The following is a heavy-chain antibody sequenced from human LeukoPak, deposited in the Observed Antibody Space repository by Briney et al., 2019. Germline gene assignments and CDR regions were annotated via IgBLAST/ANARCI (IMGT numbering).Heavy chain of an antibody. CDR2: IKQDGSEK. J-gene: IGHJ4*02. V-gene: IGHV3-7*03. CDR1: GFTFSSYW. CDR3: AKTISVARYCFDY. Sequence: GGSLRLSCAASGFTFSSYWMSWVRQAPGKGLEWVANIKQDGSEKYYVDSVKGRFTISRDNAKNSLYLQMNSLRAEDTAVYYCAKTISVARYCFDYWGQGTLVTVSS. D-gene: IGHD6-6*01.